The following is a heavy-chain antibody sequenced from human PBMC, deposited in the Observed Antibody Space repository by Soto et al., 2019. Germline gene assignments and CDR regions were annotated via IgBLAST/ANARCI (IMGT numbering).Heavy chain of an antibody. V-gene: IGHV3-30-3*01. CDR1: GISFSSYP. D-gene: IGHD5-12*01. CDR3: ARDRWMATLIGWFDP. Sequence: QVQLVESGGGVVQPGGSLRLSCAGSGISFSSYPMHWVRQAPGKGLDWVAVISYDGGNKYYADSVKGRFTISRDNSKNTLSLQMNSLRVEDTAVYYCARDRWMATLIGWFDPWGQGTLVTVSS. J-gene: IGHJ5*02. CDR2: ISYDGGNK.